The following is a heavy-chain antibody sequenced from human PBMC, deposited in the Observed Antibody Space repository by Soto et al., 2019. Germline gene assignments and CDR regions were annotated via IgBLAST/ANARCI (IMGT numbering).Heavy chain of an antibody. V-gene: IGHV1-69*01. CDR1: GGTFSSYA. CDR2: SIPIFGTA. D-gene: IGHD4-17*01. CDR3: ARAFHYGDYANYYYYGMDV. J-gene: IGHJ6*02. Sequence: QVQLVQSGAEVKKPGSSVKVSCKASGGTFSSYAISWVRQAPGQGLEWMGGSIPIFGTANYAQKFQGRVTITADESTSTAYMELSSLRSEDTAVYYCARAFHYGDYANYYYYGMDVWGQGTTVTVSS.